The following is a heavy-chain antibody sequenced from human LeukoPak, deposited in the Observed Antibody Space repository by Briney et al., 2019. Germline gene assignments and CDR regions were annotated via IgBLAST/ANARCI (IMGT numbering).Heavy chain of an antibody. CDR3: ARGFRLSAIEAWFDP. Sequence: ASVNVSCKASGYTFTAYYVHWVRQALGQGLEWMGWITPNSGGTKYAQKFQGRVTMTRDTSINTAYTELSGLRSDDTAVYYCARGFRLSAIEAWFDPWGQGTLVTVSS. V-gene: IGHV1-2*02. CDR1: GYTFTAYY. D-gene: IGHD2-2*02. CDR2: ITPNSGGT. J-gene: IGHJ5*02.